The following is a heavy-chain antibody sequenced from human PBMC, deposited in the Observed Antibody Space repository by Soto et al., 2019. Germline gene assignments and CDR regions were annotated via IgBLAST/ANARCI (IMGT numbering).Heavy chain of an antibody. CDR1: GYTFTSYG. Sequence: QVHLVQSGAEVKKPGASVKVSCKGSGYTFTSYGITWVRQAPGQGLECMGWISAHNGNTDYAQKLQGRVTVTRDTSTRTAYMELRSLRSDDTAVYYCARGGYGDYWGQGALVTVSS. J-gene: IGHJ4*02. CDR2: ISAHNGNT. V-gene: IGHV1-18*01. D-gene: IGHD1-1*01. CDR3: ARGGYGDY.